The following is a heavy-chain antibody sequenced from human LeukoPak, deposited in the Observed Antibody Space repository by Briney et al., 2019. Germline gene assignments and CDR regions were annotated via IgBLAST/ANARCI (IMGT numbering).Heavy chain of an antibody. CDR1: GGSFSGYY. CDR3: ARDRGGIAVAGTGNFDY. J-gene: IGHJ4*02. Sequence: SETLSLTCAVCGGSFSGYYWSWIRQPPGKGLEWIGEINHSGGTTYYPSLKSRVTISVDTSKNQFSLKLSSVTAADTAVYYCARDRGGIAVAGTGNFDYWGQGTLVTVSS. D-gene: IGHD6-19*01. V-gene: IGHV4-34*01. CDR2: INHSGGT.